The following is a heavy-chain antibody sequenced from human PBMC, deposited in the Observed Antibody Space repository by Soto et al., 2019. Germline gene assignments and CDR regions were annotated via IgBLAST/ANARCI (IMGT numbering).Heavy chain of an antibody. J-gene: IGHJ4*02. CDR2: IYYSGRT. Sequence: PSETLSLTCSVSGGSFSTFYWSWIRQPPGKGLEWIGYIYYSGRTNYTPALKSRVTISIDTSKTQFSLKLRSVTAADTAVYYCARGVSLYHSENLQLDYFGYWGQGVLVTVSS. CDR1: GGSFSTFY. D-gene: IGHD3-22*01. CDR3: ARGVSLYHSENLQLDYFGY. V-gene: IGHV4-59*01.